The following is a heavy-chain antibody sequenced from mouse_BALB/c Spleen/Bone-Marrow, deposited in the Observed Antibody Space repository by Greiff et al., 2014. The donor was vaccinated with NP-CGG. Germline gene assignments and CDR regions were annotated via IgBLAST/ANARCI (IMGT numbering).Heavy chain of an antibody. V-gene: IGHV3-6*02. CDR3: AKAGYGNFYAMDY. D-gene: IGHD2-10*02. CDR2: ISYDGSN. CDR1: GYSITSGYY. Sequence: VQLQQSGPGLVKPSQSLSPTCSVTGYSITSGYYWNWIRQFPGNKLEWMGYISYDGSNNYNPSLKNRISITRDTSKNQFFLKLNSVTTEDTATYYCAKAGYGNFYAMDYWGQGTSVTVSS. J-gene: IGHJ4*01.